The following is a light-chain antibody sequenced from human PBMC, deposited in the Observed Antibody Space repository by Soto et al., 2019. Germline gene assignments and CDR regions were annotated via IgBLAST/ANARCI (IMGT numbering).Light chain of an antibody. CDR2: AAS. CDR3: QQYNSYPLT. CDR1: QGLNNY. J-gene: IGKJ4*01. Sequence: DIQMTQSPSSLSASVGDRVTITCRASQGLNNYLAWIQQKPGKAPNSLIYAASSLQSGVPSKFSGSASGTDFTLTISSLQPEDVGTYYCQQYNSYPLTFGGGTKVEIK. V-gene: IGKV1-16*02.